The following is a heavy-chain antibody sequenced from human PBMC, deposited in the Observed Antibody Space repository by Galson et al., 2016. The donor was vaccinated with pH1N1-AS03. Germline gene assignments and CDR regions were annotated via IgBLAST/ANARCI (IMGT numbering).Heavy chain of an antibody. D-gene: IGHD3-3*01. CDR1: GYSFSAYY. CDR2: INPSSGGA. Sequence: SVKVSCKASGYSFSAYYIHWVRQAPGQGLEWMGWINPSSGGADYAQKSQGRVTMTRDTSISTVYMELSGLRSDDTAVYYCAREHGMTIFAFILSGYAVDIWGQGTMVTVTS. V-gene: IGHV1-2*02. CDR3: AREHGMTIFAFILSGYAVDI. J-gene: IGHJ3*02.